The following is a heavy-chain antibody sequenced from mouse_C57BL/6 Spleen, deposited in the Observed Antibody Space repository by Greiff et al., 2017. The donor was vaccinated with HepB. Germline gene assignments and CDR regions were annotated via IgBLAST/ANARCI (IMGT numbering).Heavy chain of an antibody. CDR1: GFTFSSYT. CDR3: ARRDYYGSNYVAWFAY. V-gene: IGHV5-9*01. J-gene: IGHJ3*01. D-gene: IGHD1-1*01. Sequence: EVQLVESGGGLVKPGGSLKLSCAASGFTFSSYTMSWVRQTPEKRLEWVATISGGGGNTYYPDSVKGRFTISRDNAKNTLYLQMSSLRSEDTALYYCARRDYYGSNYVAWFAYWGQGTLVTVSA. CDR2: ISGGGGNT.